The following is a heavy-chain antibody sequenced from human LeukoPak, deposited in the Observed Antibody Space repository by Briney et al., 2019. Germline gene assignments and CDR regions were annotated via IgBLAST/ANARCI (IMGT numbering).Heavy chain of an antibody. J-gene: IGHJ5*02. CDR2: IYHSGST. D-gene: IGHD2-2*01. CDR3: AREVRPGYCSSTSCYWGGFDP. CDR1: GGSISSGGYS. Sequence: SQTLSLTCAVSGGSISSGGYSWSWIRQPPGRGLEWIGYIYHSGSTYYNPSLKSRVTISVDRSKNQFSLKLSSVTAADTAVYYCAREVRPGYCSSTSCYWGGFDPWGQGTLVTVSS. V-gene: IGHV4-30-2*01.